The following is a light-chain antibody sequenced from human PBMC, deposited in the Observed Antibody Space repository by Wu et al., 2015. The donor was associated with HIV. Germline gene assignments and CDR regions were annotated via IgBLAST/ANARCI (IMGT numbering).Light chain of an antibody. CDR1: QTIGDW. CDR2: EAS. J-gene: IGKJ2*01. V-gene: IGKV1-5*03. Sequence: VGDRVTITCRASQTIGDWLAWYQQKPGKAPNLLIYEASKLESGSRSRISGSGSGTDFTLTISNLQPDDTATYYCQQYNSPYTFGQGTKLEI. CDR3: QQYNSPYT.